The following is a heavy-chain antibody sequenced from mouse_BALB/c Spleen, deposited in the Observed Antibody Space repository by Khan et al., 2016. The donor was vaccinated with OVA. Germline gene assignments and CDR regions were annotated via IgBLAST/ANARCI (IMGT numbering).Heavy chain of an antibody. CDR3: ARDNGLHYYGMDY. J-gene: IGHJ4*01. V-gene: IGHV1S132*01. CDR1: RYIFTSYW. Sequence: QVRLQQSGTELARPGASVKLSCKTSRYIFTSYWIHWVKQRSGQGLEWIARIYPGTGSIHYNEKFKGKATLTADNSSSTAYMQLSSLKSEDSAVYFCARDNGLHYYGMDYGGQGTSVTVSS. CDR2: IYPGTGSI. D-gene: IGHD1-1*01.